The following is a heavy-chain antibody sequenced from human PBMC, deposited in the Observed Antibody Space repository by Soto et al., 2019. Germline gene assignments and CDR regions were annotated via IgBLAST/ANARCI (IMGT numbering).Heavy chain of an antibody. V-gene: IGHV1-24*01. D-gene: IGHD6-13*01. CDR1: GYTLTELS. CDR2: FDPEDGET. CDR3: ATETLSGSWYRDAFDI. J-gene: IGHJ3*02. Sequence: ASVKVSCKVSGYTLTELSMHWVRQAPGKGLEWMGGFDPEDGETIYAQKFQGRVTMTEDASTDTAYMELSSLRSEDTAVYYCATETLSGSWYRDAFDIWGQGTMVTVSS.